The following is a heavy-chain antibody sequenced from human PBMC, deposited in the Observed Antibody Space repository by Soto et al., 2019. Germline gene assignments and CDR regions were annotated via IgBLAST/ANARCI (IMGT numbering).Heavy chain of an antibody. CDR2: IYWDDDK. Sequence: QITLKESGPTLVKPTQTLTLTCTFSGFSLSTSGVGVGWIRQPPGKALEWLALIYWDDDKRYSPSLKSRLTITKDTTKNQVVLTMTNMDPVDTATYYCAHSLGTYYDILTGYNWFDPWGQGTLVTVSS. CDR3: AHSLGTYYDILTGYNWFDP. V-gene: IGHV2-5*02. D-gene: IGHD3-9*01. J-gene: IGHJ5*02. CDR1: GFSLSTSGVG.